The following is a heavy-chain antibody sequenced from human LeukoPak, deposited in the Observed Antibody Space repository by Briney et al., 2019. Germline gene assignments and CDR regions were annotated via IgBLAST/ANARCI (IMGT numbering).Heavy chain of an antibody. J-gene: IGHJ5*02. CDR2: IYYSGST. D-gene: IGHD5-12*01. V-gene: IGHV4-39*07. CDR3: ARVGVATITIEMWFDP. CDR1: GGSISSSSYY. Sequence: SETLSLTCTVSGGSISSSSYYWGWIRQPPGKGLVWIGSIYYSGSTYYNPSLKSRVTISVDTSKNQFSLKLSSVTAADTAVYYCARVGVATITIEMWFDPWGQGTLVTVSS.